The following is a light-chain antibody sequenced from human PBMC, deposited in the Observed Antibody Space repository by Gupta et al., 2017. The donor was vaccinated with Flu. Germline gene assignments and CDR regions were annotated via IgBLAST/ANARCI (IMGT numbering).Light chain of an antibody. Sequence: GDRVTIACRGSQSIVRWLAWYQQKPGTAPDLLIYQASNLESGVPSRFSGSGSGTEFTLTINSLQPDDFATYYCQQYYRYPLTFGGGTRVEIK. J-gene: IGKJ4*01. CDR1: QSIVRW. V-gene: IGKV1-5*03. CDR2: QAS. CDR3: QQYYRYPLT.